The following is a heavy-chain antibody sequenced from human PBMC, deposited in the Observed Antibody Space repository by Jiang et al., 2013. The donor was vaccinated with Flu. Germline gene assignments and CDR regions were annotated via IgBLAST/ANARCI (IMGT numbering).Heavy chain of an antibody. V-gene: IGHV1-46*01. CDR2: INPSGGST. J-gene: IGHJ5*02. CDR1: GYTFTSYY. Sequence: SGAEVKKPGASVKVSCKASGYTFTSYYMHWVRQAPGQGLEWMGIINPSGGSTSYAQKFQGRVTMTRDTSTSTVYMELSSLRSDDTAVYYCARDALIAAPQGGRPWNWFDPWGQGTLVTVSS. D-gene: IGHD6-6*01. CDR3: ARDALIAAPQGGRPWNWFDP.